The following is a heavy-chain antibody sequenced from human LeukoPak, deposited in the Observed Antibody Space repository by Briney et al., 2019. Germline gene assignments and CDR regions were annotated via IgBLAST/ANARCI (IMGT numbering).Heavy chain of an antibody. Sequence: GRSLRLSCAASGFTFSNYVMHWVRQAPGKGLEGVSVIWSDGNNKYYADSVKGRFTISRDNSKTTLYLQMNTVRAEATAVYYCARAPVSASYSFDYWGQGTLVTVSS. D-gene: IGHD5/OR15-5a*01. CDR1: GFTFSNYV. J-gene: IGHJ4*02. V-gene: IGHV3-33*01. CDR3: ARAPVSASYSFDY. CDR2: IWSDGNNK.